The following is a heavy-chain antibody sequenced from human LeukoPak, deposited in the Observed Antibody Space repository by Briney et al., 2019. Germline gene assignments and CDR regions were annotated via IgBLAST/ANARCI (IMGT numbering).Heavy chain of an antibody. D-gene: IGHD4-23*01. V-gene: IGHV5-51*01. Sequence: GESLKISCQGSGYTFTNYWIAWVRQMPGKGLEWMGLIDPRDSDTRYSPSFQGQVTISADKSITTAFLQWRSLRASDTAMYYCATYGGDLGGLDSWGQGTLVTVSS. J-gene: IGHJ5*01. CDR3: ATYGGDLGGLDS. CDR2: IDPRDSDT. CDR1: GYTFTNYW.